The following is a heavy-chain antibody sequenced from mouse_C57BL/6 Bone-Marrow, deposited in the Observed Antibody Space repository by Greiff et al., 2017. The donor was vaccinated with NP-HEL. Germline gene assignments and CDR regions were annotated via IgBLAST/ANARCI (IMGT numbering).Heavy chain of an antibody. CDR1: GFTFSSYA. J-gene: IGHJ3*01. CDR3: ARDQRITTVVAKRFAY. CDR2: ISDGGSYT. D-gene: IGHD1-1*01. Sequence: EVMLVESGGGLVKPGGSLKLSCAASGFTFSSYAMSWVRQTPEKRLEWVATISDGGSYTYYPDNVKGRFTISRDNAKNNLYLQMSHLKSEDTAMYYCARDQRITTVVAKRFAYWGQGTLVTVSA. V-gene: IGHV5-4*01.